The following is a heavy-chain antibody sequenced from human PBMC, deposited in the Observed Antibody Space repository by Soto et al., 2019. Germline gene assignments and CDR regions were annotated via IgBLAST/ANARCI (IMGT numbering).Heavy chain of an antibody. V-gene: IGHV5-51*01. CDR3: ARRDSLSVIDY. J-gene: IGHJ4*02. D-gene: IGHD2-21*02. CDR2: IYPGDSDT. CDR1: GYKFSTYW. Sequence: LGESLKISCKGSGYKFSTYWIDWVRQMPGKGLEWMGIIYPGDSDTRYSPSFQGQVTISADKSSSTAYLQWHSLKASDSAMYFCARRDSLSVIDYWGQGTQVTVSS.